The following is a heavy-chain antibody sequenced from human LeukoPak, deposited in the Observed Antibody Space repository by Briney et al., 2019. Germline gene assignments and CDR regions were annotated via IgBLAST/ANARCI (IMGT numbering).Heavy chain of an antibody. D-gene: IGHD5-18*01. CDR1: GGTFSSYA. CDR3: ARAVSVGDTAIVL. CDR2: IIPIFGTA. Sequence: SVKVSCKASGGTFSSYAISWVRQAPGQGLEWMGRIIPIFGTANYAQKFQGRVTITTDESTSTAYMELSSLRSEDTAVYYCARAVSVGDTAIVLWGQGTLVSVSS. J-gene: IGHJ4*02. V-gene: IGHV1-69*05.